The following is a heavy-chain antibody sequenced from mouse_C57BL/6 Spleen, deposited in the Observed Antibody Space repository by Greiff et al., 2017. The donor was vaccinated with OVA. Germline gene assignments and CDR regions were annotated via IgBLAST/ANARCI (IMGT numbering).Heavy chain of an antibody. CDR2: IRNKANGYTT. Sequence: EVKLMESGGGLVQPGGSLSLSCAASGFTFTDYYMSWVRQPPGKALEWLGFIRNKANGYTTEYSASVKGRFTISRDNSQSILYLQMNALRAEDSATYYCARSGWAGGFAYWGQGTLVTVSA. V-gene: IGHV7-3*01. CDR1: GFTFTDYY. CDR3: ARSGWAGGFAY. J-gene: IGHJ3*01.